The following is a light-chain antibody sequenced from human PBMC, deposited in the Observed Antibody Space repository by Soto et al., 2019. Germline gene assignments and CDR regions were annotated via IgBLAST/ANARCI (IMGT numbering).Light chain of an antibody. CDR2: GNS. Sequence: QPVLTHPPSVSGSPGQTVTISCAGSSSNLGPGFDVPWYQQVSGAAPKLLIYGNSNRPSGVPDRFSGSRSGTSASLAIPGHQPEDEADDHCQSDASDLRGCVCGAETKGTLL. CDR1: SSNLGPGFD. CDR3: QSDASDLRGCV. J-gene: IGLJ1*01. V-gene: IGLV1-40*01.